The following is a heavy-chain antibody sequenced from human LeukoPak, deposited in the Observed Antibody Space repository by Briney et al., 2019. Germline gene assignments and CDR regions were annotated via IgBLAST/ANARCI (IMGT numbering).Heavy chain of an antibody. CDR1: GGTFSSYA. CDR2: IIPIFGTA. J-gene: IGHJ4*02. CDR3: AARLGSSGYYYYYFDY. Sequence: SVKVSCKASGGTFSSYAISWVRQAPGQGLEWMGGIIPIFGTANYAQEFQGRVTITADESTSTAYMELSSLRSEDTAVYYCAARLGSSGYYYYYFDYWGQGTLVTVSS. V-gene: IGHV1-69*13. D-gene: IGHD3-22*01.